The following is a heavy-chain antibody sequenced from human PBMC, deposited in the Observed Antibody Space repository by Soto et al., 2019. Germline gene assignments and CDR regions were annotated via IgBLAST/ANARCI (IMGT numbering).Heavy chain of an antibody. CDR3: ANYYDSSGYYYGNQLGGY. CDR2: ISGSGGST. V-gene: IGHV3-23*01. J-gene: IGHJ4*02. D-gene: IGHD3-22*01. Sequence: GGSLRLSCAASGFTFSSYAMSWVRQAPGKGLEWVSAISGSGGSTYYADSVKGRFTISRDNSKNTLYLQMNSLRAEDTAVYYCANYYDSSGYYYGNQLGGYWGQGTLVTVSS. CDR1: GFTFSSYA.